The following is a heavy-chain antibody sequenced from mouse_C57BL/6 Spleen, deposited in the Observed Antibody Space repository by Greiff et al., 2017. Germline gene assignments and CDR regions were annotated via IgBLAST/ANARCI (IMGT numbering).Heavy chain of an antibody. V-gene: IGHV1-18*01. CDR1: GYTFTDYN. Sequence: VQLQQSGPELVKPGASVKIPCKASGYTFTDYNMDWVKQSHGKSLEWIGDINPNNGGTIYNQKFKGKATLTVDKSSSTAYMELRSLTSEDTAVYYCARVGLYYDYDGYAMDYWGQGTSVTVSS. D-gene: IGHD2-4*01. J-gene: IGHJ4*01. CDR3: ARVGLYYDYDGYAMDY. CDR2: INPNNGGT.